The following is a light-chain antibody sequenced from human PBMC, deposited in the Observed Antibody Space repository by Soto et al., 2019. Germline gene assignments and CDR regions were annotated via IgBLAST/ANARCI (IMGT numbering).Light chain of an antibody. CDR1: QSVSSSY. J-gene: IGKJ4*01. CDR2: GAS. Sequence: EIVLTQSPGTLSLSPGERATLSCRASQSVSSSYLAWYQQKPGQAPRLLIYGASSRATGIPDRFSGSGSGTDFTLIISRLEPEGFAVYYCQQYGSSRITFGGGTKLEIK. CDR3: QQYGSSRIT. V-gene: IGKV3-20*01.